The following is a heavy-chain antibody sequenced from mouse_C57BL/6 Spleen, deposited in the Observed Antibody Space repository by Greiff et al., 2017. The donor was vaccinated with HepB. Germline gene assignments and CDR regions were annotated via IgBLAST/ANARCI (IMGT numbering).Heavy chain of an antibody. CDR1: GYAFSSSW. CDR3: ARGYYGSSYCYAMDY. D-gene: IGHD1-1*01. CDR2: IYPGDGDT. J-gene: IGHJ4*01. V-gene: IGHV1-82*01. Sequence: IQLQQSGPELVKPGASVKISCKASGYAFSSSWMNWVKQRPGKGLEWIGRIYPGDGDTNYNGKFKGKATLTADKSSSTAYMQLSSLTSEDSAVYFGARGYYGSSYCYAMDYWGQGTSVTVSS.